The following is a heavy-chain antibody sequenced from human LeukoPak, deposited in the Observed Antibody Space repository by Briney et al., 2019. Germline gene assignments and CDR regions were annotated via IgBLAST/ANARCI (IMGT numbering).Heavy chain of an antibody. J-gene: IGHJ6*03. CDR2: IYISGST. V-gene: IGHV4-59*10. D-gene: IGHD3-22*01. Sequence: SETLSLTCTVYGGSISSYHWSWIRQPAGKGLEWIGRIYISGSTNYNPSLKSRVTISVDTSKNQFSLKLSSVTAADTAVYYCARYYYDSSGYYYYYYYMDVWGKGTTVTISS. CDR1: GGSISSYH. CDR3: ARYYYDSSGYYYYYYYMDV.